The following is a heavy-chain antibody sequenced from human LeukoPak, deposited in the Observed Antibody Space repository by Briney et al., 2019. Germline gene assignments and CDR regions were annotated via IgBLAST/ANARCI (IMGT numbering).Heavy chain of an antibody. V-gene: IGHV3-21*01. J-gene: IGHJ4*02. CDR2: INSRSNYI. CDR1: GFTFSNHN. CDR3: ARDKVSVIPALDY. D-gene: IGHD2/OR15-2a*01. Sequence: GGSLRLSCEASGFTFSNHNMNWVRQAPGKGLEWVSSINSRSNYIYYADSVKGRFTISRDNAKESLYLQMNSLRAEDTALYFCARDKVSVIPALDYWGQGTLVIVSS.